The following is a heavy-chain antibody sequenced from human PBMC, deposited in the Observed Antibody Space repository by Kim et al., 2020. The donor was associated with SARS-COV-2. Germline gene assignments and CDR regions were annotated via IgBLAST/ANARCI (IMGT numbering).Heavy chain of an antibody. Sequence: GGSLRLSCAASGFTFSNAWMNWVRQAPGNGLEWVGRIITKTDGGTTDYAAPVKGRFTISRDDSKNTLYLQMNSLKTEDTAIYYCTTARGWHYWGQGTLVT. CDR2: IITKTDGGTT. CDR1: GFTFSNAW. J-gene: IGHJ4*02. CDR3: TTARGWHY. D-gene: IGHD2-15*01. V-gene: IGHV3-15*01.